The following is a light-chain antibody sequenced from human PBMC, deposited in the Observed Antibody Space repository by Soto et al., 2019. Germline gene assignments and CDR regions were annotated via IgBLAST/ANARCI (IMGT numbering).Light chain of an antibody. Sequence: QSALTQPASVSGSPGQSITISCTGTSSDVGSYNLVSWYQQHLGKAPKLMIYEGSKRPSGVSNRFSGSKSGNTASLTISGLQAEDEADYYCCSYAGSSTHRVVFGGGTKVTVL. CDR1: SSDVGSYNL. CDR2: EGS. J-gene: IGLJ2*01. V-gene: IGLV2-23*01. CDR3: CSYAGSSTHRVV.